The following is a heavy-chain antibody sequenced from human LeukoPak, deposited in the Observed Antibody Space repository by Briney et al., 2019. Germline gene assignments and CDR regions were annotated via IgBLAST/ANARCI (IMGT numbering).Heavy chain of an antibody. CDR1: GGTFSSSG. CDR3: ATDRSIRGPGSYPKGRSPAFDI. CDR2: IIPITGTA. Sequence: SGKVSCKASGGTFSSSGISWVRQAPGQELEWMGGIIPITGTANYAQKFQGRVTIAADESTCTAYMELSSLRSDDTAVYYCATDRSIRGPGSYPKGRSPAFDIWGQGTMVTVSS. V-gene: IGHV1-69*13. D-gene: IGHD3-10*01. J-gene: IGHJ3*02.